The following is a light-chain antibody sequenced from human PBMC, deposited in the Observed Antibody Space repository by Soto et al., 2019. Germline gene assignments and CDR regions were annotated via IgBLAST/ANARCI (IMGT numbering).Light chain of an antibody. CDR3: QQYDNYPLT. Sequence: DIQMTQSPSTLSASVGDRVTITCRASQSINNWLAWYQQKPGKDPKFLIYDASILESGVPSRFSGRESGTEFTLTISSLQTDAFATYYCQQYDNYPLTFGGGTKVDI. CDR1: QSINNW. CDR2: DAS. J-gene: IGKJ4*01. V-gene: IGKV1-5*01.